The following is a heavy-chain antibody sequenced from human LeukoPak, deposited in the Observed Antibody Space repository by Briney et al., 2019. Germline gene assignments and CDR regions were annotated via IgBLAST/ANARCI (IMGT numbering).Heavy chain of an antibody. V-gene: IGHV3-30*02. CDR3: AKDRLFGIVVVPAAFDY. J-gene: IGHJ4*02. CDR2: IRYDGSNK. Sequence: PGGSLRLSCAASGFTVSSYGMHWVRQAPGKWQEWVAFIRYDGSNKYYADSVKGRFTISRDNSKNTLYLQLNSLRAEDTAVYYCAKDRLFGIVVVPAAFDYWGQGTLVTVSS. D-gene: IGHD2-2*01. CDR1: GFTVSSYG.